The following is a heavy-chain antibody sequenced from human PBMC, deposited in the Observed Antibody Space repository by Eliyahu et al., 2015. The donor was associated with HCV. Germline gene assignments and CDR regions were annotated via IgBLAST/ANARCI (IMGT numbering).Heavy chain of an antibody. CDR2: IHYSGST. CDR3: ASGGGGIAVTGTGGWFDP. D-gene: IGHD6-19*01. J-gene: IGHJ5*02. V-gene: IGHV4-59*01. CDR1: GGSIXXYY. Sequence: QVQLQESGPGLVKSSETLSLTCXVSGGSIXXYYWSWIRQPPGKGLEWIGYIHYSGSTNYNPSLKSRVTTSIDTSKNQFSLNLTSVTAADTAIYYCASGGGGIAVTGTGGWFDPWGQGTLVTVSS.